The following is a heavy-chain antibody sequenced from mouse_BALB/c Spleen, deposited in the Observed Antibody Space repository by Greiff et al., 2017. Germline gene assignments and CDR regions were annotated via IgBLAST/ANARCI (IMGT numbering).Heavy chain of an antibody. V-gene: IGHV1-15*01. D-gene: IGHD2-14*01. CDR1: GYTFTDYE. J-gene: IGHJ3*01. CDR3: TRPYRYDAWFAY. CDR2: IDPETGGT. Sequence: VQLQQSGAELVRPGASVTLSCKASGYTFTDYEMHWVKQTPVHGLEWIGAIDPETGGTAYNQKFKGKATLTADKSSSTAYMELRSLTSEDSAVYYCTRPYRYDAWFAYWGQGTLVTVSA.